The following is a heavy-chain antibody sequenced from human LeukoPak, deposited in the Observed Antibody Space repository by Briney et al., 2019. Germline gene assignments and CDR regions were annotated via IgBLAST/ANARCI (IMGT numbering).Heavy chain of an antibody. J-gene: IGHJ5*02. CDR2: IYPGDSDT. D-gene: IGHD1-1*01. CDR1: GYSFTSYW. V-gene: IGHV5-51*01. Sequence: GESLKISGKGSGYSFTSYWIGWVRQMPGKGLEWMGIIYPGDSDTRYSPSFEGQVTISAAKSISTAYLQWSSLKASDTAMYYCARHSRTTGTTSPWGQGTLVTVSS. CDR3: ARHSRTTGTTSP.